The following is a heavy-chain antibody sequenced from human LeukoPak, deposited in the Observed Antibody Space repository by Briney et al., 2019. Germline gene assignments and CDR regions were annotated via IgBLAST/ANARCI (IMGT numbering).Heavy chain of an antibody. Sequence: GGSLRLSCAASGFTFSSYEMNWVRQAAGKGLEWVSYISSSGNTIYYAASVKGRFTISRDNAKNSLYLQMNSLRAEDTAVYYCARGGGYYGSGSLHYYYYGMDVWGQGTTVTVSS. CDR1: GFTFSSYE. CDR2: ISSSGNTI. D-gene: IGHD3-10*01. J-gene: IGHJ6*02. CDR3: ARGGGYYGSGSLHYYYYGMDV. V-gene: IGHV3-48*03.